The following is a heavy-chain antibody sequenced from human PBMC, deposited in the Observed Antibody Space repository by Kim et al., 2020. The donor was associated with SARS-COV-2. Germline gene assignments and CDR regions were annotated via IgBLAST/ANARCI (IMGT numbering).Heavy chain of an antibody. J-gene: IGHJ4*02. CDR3: ARHEGGYGEFRALSPDY. V-gene: IGHV5-51*01. D-gene: IGHD4-17*01. CDR2: IYPGDSDT. CDR1: GYSFTSYW. Sequence: GESLKISCKGSGYSFTSYWIGWVRQMPGKGLEWMGIIYPGDSDTRYSPSFQGQVTISADKSISTAYLQWSSLKASDTAMYYCARHEGGYGEFRALSPDYWGQGTLVTVSS.